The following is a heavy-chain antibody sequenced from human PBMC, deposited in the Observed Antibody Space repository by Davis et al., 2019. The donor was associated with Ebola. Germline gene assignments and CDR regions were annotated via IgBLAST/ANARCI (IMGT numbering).Heavy chain of an antibody. CDR2: INPNTGGT. CDR1: GYTFIGYY. CDR3: TREGPGGGSYYDY. Sequence: ASVKVSCKASGYTFIGYYLHWVRQAPGQGLEWMGWINPNTGGTNYAQKFQGWVTMTRDTSISTAYMELRRLTSDDTALYYCTREGPGGGSYYDYWGQGTLVTVSS. D-gene: IGHD1-26*01. V-gene: IGHV1-2*04. J-gene: IGHJ4*02.